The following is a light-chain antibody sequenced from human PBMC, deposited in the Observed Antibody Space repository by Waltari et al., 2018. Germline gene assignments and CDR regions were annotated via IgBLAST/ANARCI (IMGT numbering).Light chain of an antibody. CDR2: DVS. J-gene: IGLJ2*01. Sequence: QSAMTQPASVSGSPGQSLTISSSGTSSDVGGYNYLSWYQQYPGKAPKLMIYDVSNRPSGVSDRFSGSKSGNTASLTISGLQAEDEADYYCSSYTSSSTLIFGGGTKLTVL. CDR1: SSDVGGYNY. CDR3: SSYTSSSTLI. V-gene: IGLV2-14*01.